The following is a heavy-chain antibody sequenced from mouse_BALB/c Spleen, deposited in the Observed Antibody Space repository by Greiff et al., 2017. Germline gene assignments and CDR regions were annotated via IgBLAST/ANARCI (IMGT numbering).Heavy chain of an antibody. CDR2: ISSGGST. CDR3: ARGRNGDYDLYAMDY. V-gene: IGHV5-6-5*01. J-gene: IGHJ4*01. Sequence: VQLQESGGGLVKPGGSLKLSCAASGFTFSSYAMSWVRQTPEKRLEWVASISSGGSTYYPDSVKGRFTISRDNARNILYLQMSSLRSEDTAMYYCARGRNGDYDLYAMDYWGQGTSVTVSS. CDR1: GFTFSSYA. D-gene: IGHD2-4*01.